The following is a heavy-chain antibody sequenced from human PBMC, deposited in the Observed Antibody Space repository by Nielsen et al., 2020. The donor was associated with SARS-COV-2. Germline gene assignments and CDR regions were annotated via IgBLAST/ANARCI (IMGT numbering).Heavy chain of an antibody. V-gene: IGHV1-46*01. Sequence: ASVKVSCKASGYTFTSYGISWVRQAPGQGLEWMGIINPSGGSTSYAQKFQGRVTMTRDTSTSTVYMELSSLRSEDTAVYYCARDSGKYYELWYFDLWGRGTLVTVSS. CDR3: ARDSGKYYELWYFDL. CDR1: GYTFTSYG. CDR2: INPSGGST. D-gene: IGHD3-22*01. J-gene: IGHJ2*01.